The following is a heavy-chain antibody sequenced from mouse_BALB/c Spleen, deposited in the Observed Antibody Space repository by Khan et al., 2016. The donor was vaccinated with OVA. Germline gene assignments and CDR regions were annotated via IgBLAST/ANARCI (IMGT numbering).Heavy chain of an antibody. CDR1: GYTFTDYY. D-gene: IGHD1-2*01. CDR2: ISPGSGDT. Sequence: VQLQASGAELARPGASVQLSCKAPGYTFTDYYINWVKLRTGPGLEWIGEISPGSGDTYYNERFKGKATLTADKSSSPAYMQLSSLTSQASAVYFCARRNYFGYTFAYWGEGTQVTVSA. V-gene: IGHV1-77*01. CDR3: ARRNYFGYTFAY. J-gene: IGHJ3*01.